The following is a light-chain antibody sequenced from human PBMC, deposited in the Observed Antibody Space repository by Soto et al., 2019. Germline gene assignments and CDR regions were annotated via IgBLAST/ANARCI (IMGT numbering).Light chain of an antibody. V-gene: IGKV3-20*01. Sequence: EIVLTQSPGTLSLSPGERATLSCRASQSVTKNYLAWYQQKPGQPPRLLIYDALYRATGIPDRFSGSGSGTNFTLTISRLEPEDFAVYYCHQCAHSPLTFGHGTKVEIK. CDR1: QSVTKNY. CDR3: HQCAHSPLT. CDR2: DAL. J-gene: IGKJ1*01.